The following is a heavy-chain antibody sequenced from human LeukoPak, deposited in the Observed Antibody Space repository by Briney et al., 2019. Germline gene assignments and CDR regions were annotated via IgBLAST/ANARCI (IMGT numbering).Heavy chain of an antibody. D-gene: IGHD3-10*01. CDR2: IYYSGSA. Sequence: TSETLSLTCTVSGGSISSSSYYWGWIRQPPGQGLEWIGSIYYSGSAYYNPSLKSRVTISVDTSKNQFSLKLSSVTAADTAVYYCARARSNPEPWGQGTLVTVSS. J-gene: IGHJ5*02. CDR3: ARARSNPEP. V-gene: IGHV4-39*01. CDR1: GGSISSSSYY.